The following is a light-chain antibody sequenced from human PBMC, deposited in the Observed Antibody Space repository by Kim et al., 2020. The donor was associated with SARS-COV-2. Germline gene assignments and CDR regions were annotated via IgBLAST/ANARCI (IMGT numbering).Light chain of an antibody. CDR1: SGDFDYDY. CDR2: DVF. J-gene: IGLJ3*02. CDR3: TSYTGTGPWV. Sequence: PGQSITISDTGASGDFDYDYVSWYQQYQGKVPKLIIYDVFKRPSGVSVRFSGSRSGSTASLTISGLQADDAADYYCTSYTGTGPWVFGGGTKVTVL. V-gene: IGLV2-14*04.